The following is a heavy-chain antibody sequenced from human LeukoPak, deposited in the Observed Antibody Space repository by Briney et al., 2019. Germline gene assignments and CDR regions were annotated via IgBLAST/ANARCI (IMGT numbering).Heavy chain of an antibody. CDR2: ISGSGTDI. V-gene: IGHV3-11*01. D-gene: IGHD2-21*02. CDR3: ARDYDQVTPRGMDV. CDR1: GFTFSDSY. Sequence: GGSLRLSCVASGFTFSDSYMSWIRQAPGKGLGWLSYISGSGTDIYHVDSVGGRFTISRDNAKNSLYLQMNSLRAEDTAVYYCARDYDQVTPRGMDVWGQGTTVTVSS. J-gene: IGHJ6*02.